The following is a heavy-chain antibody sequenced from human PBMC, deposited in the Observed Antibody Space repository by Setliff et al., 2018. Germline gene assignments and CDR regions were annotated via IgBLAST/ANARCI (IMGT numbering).Heavy chain of an antibody. J-gene: IGHJ3*01. V-gene: IGHV4-61*01. CDR1: GGSVSSGSYY. CDR2: IYHSGSA. D-gene: IGHD1-26*01. CDR3: AREVGTSTSSDAFDV. Sequence: SETLSLTCTVPGGSVSSGSYYWSWIRQPPGKGLEWIGYIYHSGSAYYNPSLKSRVTMSVDTSKNQFSLHLTSVTAADTAVYYCAREVGTSTSSDAFDVWGQGMMVTVSS.